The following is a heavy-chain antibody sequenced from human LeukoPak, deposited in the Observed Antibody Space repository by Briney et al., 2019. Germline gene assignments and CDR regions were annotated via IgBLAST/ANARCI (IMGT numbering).Heavy chain of an antibody. CDR3: ARRLAGTEDY. J-gene: IGHJ4*02. Sequence: VKPSETLSLTCTVSGGSICSRSYYWGWIRQPPGKGLEWIGSIYYSGSTYYNPSLKRRVTISVDTSKNQFSLKLTSVTAADTAVYYCARRLAGTEDYWGQGTLVTLSS. CDR1: GGSICSRSYY. CDR2: IYYSGST. V-gene: IGHV4-39*01. D-gene: IGHD6-13*01.